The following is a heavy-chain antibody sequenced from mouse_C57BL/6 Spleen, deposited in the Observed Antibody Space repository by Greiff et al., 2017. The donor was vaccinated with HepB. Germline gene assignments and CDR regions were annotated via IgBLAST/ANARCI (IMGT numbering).Heavy chain of an antibody. V-gene: IGHV1-50*01. CDR2: IDPSDSYT. Sequence: QVQLQQPGAELVKPGASVKLSCKASGYTFTSYWMQWVKQRPGQGLEWIGEIDPSDSYTNYNQKFKGKATLTVDTSSSTAYMQLSSLTSEDSAVYYCARVQTYGSSPYYAMDYWGQGTSVTVSS. CDR1: GYTFTSYW. D-gene: IGHD1-1*01. J-gene: IGHJ4*01. CDR3: ARVQTYGSSPYYAMDY.